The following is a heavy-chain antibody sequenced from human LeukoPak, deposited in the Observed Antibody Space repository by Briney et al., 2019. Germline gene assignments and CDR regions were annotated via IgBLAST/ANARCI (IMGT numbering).Heavy chain of an antibody. D-gene: IGHD3-16*02. J-gene: IGHJ4*02. CDR2: ISAYNGNT. V-gene: IGHV1-18*01. CDR1: GYTFTSYG. CDR3: ARDRASYDYVWGSYPYFDY. Sequence: ASVKVSCKASGYTFTSYGISWVRQAPGQGLEWMGWISAYNGNTNYAQKLQGRVTMTTDTSTSTAYMELRSLRSDDTAVYYCARDRASYDYVWGSYPYFDYWGPGTLVTVSS.